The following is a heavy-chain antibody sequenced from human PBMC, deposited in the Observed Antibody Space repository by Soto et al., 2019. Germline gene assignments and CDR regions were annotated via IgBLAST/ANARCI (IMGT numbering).Heavy chain of an antibody. CDR3: AREVISIGGPDGFDI. V-gene: IGHV3-21*06. Sequence: EGQLVESGGGLVKPGGSLRLSCAASGFTLRSYEMNWVRQAPGKGLEWVSGISSTRSYIYYADSVKGRFTISRDNAKNSLYLQMNSLRVEDTGVYYCAREVISIGGPDGFDIWGQGTMVTVSS. D-gene: IGHD2-15*01. J-gene: IGHJ3*02. CDR1: GFTLRSYE. CDR2: ISSTRSYI.